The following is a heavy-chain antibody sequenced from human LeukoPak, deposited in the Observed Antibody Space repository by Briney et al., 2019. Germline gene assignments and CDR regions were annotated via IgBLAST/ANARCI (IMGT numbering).Heavy chain of an antibody. CDR2: MYYSGNT. D-gene: IGHD6-19*01. Sequence: SETLSLTCTVSGDSINSYYWSWIRQPPGKGLEWIGYMYYSGNTNYNPSLKSRVTISVDTSKNQFSLKLSSVTAADTAVYYCATAVSGTSDFDYWGQGTLVTVSS. CDR3: ATAVSGTSDFDY. V-gene: IGHV4-59*01. CDR1: GDSINSYY. J-gene: IGHJ4*02.